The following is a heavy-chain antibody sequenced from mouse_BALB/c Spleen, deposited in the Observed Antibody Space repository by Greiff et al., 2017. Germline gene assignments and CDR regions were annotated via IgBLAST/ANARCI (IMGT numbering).Heavy chain of an antibody. CDR3: VEGGNYVRFAY. Sequence: QVQLQQSGAELVKPGASVKLSCKTSGYTFTSYWIQWVKQRPGQGLGWIGEIFPGTGTTYYNEKFKGKATLTIDTSSSTAYMQLSSLTSEDSAVYFCVEGGNYVRFAYWGQGTLVTVSA. CDR1: GYTFTSYW. CDR2: IFPGTGTT. V-gene: IGHV1S132*01. J-gene: IGHJ3*01. D-gene: IGHD2-1*01.